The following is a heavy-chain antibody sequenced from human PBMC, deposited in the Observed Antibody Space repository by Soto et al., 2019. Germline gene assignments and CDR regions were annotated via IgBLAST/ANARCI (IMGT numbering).Heavy chain of an antibody. CDR1: GYTFTGYY. V-gene: IGHV1-2*02. D-gene: IGHD2-15*01. CDR2: INPNSGGT. CDR3: ARDPQKYCSGGSCYSDYYGMDV. Sequence: ASVKVSCKASGYTFTGYYMHWVRQAPGQGLEWMGWINPNSGGTNYAQKFQGRVTMTRDTSISTAYMELSRLRSDDTAVYYCARDPQKYCSGGSCYSDYYGMDVWGQGTTVTVSS. J-gene: IGHJ6*02.